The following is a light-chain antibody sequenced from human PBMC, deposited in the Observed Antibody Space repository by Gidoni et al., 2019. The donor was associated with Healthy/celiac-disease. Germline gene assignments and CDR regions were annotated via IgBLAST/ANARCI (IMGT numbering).Light chain of an antibody. Sequence: PATLSLSPGERATLSCRASQSVSSYLAWYQQKPGQAPRLLIYDASNRATGIPARFSGSGSGTDFTLTISSLEPEDFAVYYCQQRSNWRGTFXXXTKLEIK. CDR1: QSVSSY. J-gene: IGKJ2*02. CDR2: DAS. CDR3: QQRSNWRGT. V-gene: IGKV3-11*01.